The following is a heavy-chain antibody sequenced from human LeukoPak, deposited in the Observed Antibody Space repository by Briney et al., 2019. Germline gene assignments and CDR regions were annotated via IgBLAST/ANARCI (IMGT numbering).Heavy chain of an antibody. V-gene: IGHV1-69*04. CDR2: IIPIFGIA. J-gene: IGHJ5*02. D-gene: IGHD2-15*01. CDR3: ASLGYCSGGSCYWPSFDP. CDR1: GGTFSSYA. Sequence: SVKVSCKASGGTFSSYAISWVRQAPGQGLEWMGRIIPIFGIANYAQKFQGRVTITADKSTSTAYMELSSLRSEDTAVYYCASLGYCSGGSCYWPSFDPWGQGTLVTVSS.